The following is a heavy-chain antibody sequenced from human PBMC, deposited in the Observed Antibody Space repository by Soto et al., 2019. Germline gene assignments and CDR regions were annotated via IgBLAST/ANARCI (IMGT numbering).Heavy chain of an antibody. D-gene: IGHD4-17*01. V-gene: IGHV4-61*01. Sequence: QVQLQESGPGLVKPSETLSLTCTVSGGSLSSGSYYWSWIRQPPGKGLEWIGYIYYSGSTNYNPAPKSRVTIAVDTPKNEFSLKLSSVTGADTAVYNCARDDYGGNSVWFDPCGQGTLVAVAS. CDR1: GGSLSSGSYY. CDR3: ARDDYGGNSVWFDP. J-gene: IGHJ5*02. CDR2: IYYSGST.